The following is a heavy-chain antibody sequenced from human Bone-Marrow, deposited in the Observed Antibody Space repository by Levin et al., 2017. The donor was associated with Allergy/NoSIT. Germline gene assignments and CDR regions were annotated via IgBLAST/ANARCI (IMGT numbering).Heavy chain of an antibody. J-gene: IGHJ4*02. CDR3: ARGNIDGWTRGLDF. Sequence: SETLSLTCTVSGGSISGYFWSWIRQPPGKGLEWIGFFYYTGKTNYSPSLKSRVTISLDTSKNQFSLKLTSVTAADTAIYYCARGNIDGWTRGLDFWGQGILVPVSS. D-gene: IGHD2/OR15-2a*01. CDR2: FYYTGKT. V-gene: IGHV4-59*01. CDR1: GGSISGYF.